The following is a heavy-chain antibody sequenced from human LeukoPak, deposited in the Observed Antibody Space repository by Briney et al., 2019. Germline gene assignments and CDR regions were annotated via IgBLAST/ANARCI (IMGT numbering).Heavy chain of an antibody. CDR3: ARHFGADYYYYMDV. D-gene: IGHD3-3*01. CDR2: IYYSGST. V-gene: IGHV4-59*08. J-gene: IGHJ6*03. CDR1: GGSISSYY. Sequence: SETLSLTCTVSGGSISSYYWSWIRQPPGKGLEWIGYIYYSGSTNYNPSLKSRVTISVDTSKNQFSLKLSSVTAADTAVYYCARHFGADYYYYMDVWGKGTTVTVSS.